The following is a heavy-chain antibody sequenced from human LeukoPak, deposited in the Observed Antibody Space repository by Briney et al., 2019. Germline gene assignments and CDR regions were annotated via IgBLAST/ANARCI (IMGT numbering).Heavy chain of an antibody. V-gene: IGHV4-34*01. CDR1: GGSFSGYY. J-gene: IGHJ5*02. CDR2: INHSGST. CDR3: ARGFIAAAGSLDP. Sequence: SETLSLTCAVYGGSFSGYYWSWIRQPPGKGLEWIGEINHSGSTNYNPSLKSRVTISVDTSKNQFSLKLSSVTAADTAVYYCARGFIAAAGSLDPWGQGTLVTVSS. D-gene: IGHD6-13*01.